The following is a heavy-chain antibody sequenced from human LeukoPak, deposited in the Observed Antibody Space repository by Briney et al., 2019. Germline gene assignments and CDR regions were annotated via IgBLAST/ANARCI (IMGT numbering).Heavy chain of an antibody. Sequence: GGSLRLSYAASGFTFSSYDMHWVRQATGKGREWVSAIGTAGDTYYPGPLKGRFTISRENAKNSLYLQMNSLRAVDTAVYYCAKATVTGYFDYWGQGTLVTVSS. CDR2: IGTAGDT. CDR3: AKATVTGYFDY. D-gene: IGHD4-17*01. CDR1: GFTFSSYD. V-gene: IGHV3-13*04. J-gene: IGHJ4*02.